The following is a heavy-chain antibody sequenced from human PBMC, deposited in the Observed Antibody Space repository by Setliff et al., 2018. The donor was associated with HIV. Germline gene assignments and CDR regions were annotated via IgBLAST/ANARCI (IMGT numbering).Heavy chain of an antibody. V-gene: IGHV4-34*01. D-gene: IGHD5-18*01. CDR2: IYYSGST. CDR3: ARVFVDTAVLRVLEYYFDS. J-gene: IGHJ4*02. CDR1: GASLSGYY. Sequence: SETLSLTCAVYGASLSGYYWSWIRQPPGKGLEWIGYIYYSGSTYYNPSLKSRVTISVDTSKNQISLKVNSVTAADTAVYYCARVFVDTAVLRVLEYYFDSWGRGTLVTVSS.